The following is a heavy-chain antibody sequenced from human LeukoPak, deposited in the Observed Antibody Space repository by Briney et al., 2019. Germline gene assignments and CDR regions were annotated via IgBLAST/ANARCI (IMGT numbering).Heavy chain of an antibody. D-gene: IGHD2-15*01. CDR3: ARDRGDIVVVVAATPDFFDY. CDR1: GFTFSSYS. Sequence: GGSLRLSCAASGFTFSSYSMNWVRQAPGKGLEWVSSISSSSSYIYYADSVKGRFTISRDNAKNSLYLQMNSLRAEDTAVYYCARDRGDIVVVVAATPDFFDYWGQGTLVTVSS. V-gene: IGHV3-21*01. CDR2: ISSSSSYI. J-gene: IGHJ4*02.